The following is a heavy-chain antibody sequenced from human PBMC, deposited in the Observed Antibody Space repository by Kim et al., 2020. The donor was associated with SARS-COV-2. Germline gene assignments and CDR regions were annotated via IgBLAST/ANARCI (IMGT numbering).Heavy chain of an antibody. CDR3: ARVLGGYYGMDV. D-gene: IGHD3-16*01. Sequence: YADPVKGRFTISRDNSKNTLYLQMNSLRAEDTAVYYCARVLGGYYGMDVWGQGTTVTVSS. J-gene: IGHJ6*02. V-gene: IGHV3-53*01.